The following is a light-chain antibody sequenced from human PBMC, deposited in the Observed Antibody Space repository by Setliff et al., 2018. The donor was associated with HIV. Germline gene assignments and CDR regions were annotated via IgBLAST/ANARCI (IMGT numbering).Light chain of an antibody. CDR3: CSYTRSTTGV. CDR2: EDT. CDR1: STDVGSYNL. V-gene: IGLV2-23*01. Sequence: QSVLTQPASVSGSPGQSIAISCTGTSTDVGSYNLVSWYQQRPGKAPKLIIYEDTKRPSGVSNRFSASKSDNTASLTVSGLQPEDEADYYCCSYTRSTTGVFGGGTKGTVL. J-gene: IGLJ3*02.